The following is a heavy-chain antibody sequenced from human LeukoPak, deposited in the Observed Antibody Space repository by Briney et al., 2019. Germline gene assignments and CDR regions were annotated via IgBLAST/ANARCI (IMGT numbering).Heavy chain of an antibody. Sequence: PSETLSLTCAVYGGSFSGYYWSWIRQPPGKGLEWIGEINHSGSTNYNPSLKSRVTISVDTSKNQFSLKLSPVTAADTAVYYCARGPAAAGTLRSYYFDYWGQGTLVTVSS. J-gene: IGHJ4*02. CDR3: ARGPAAAGTLRSYYFDY. D-gene: IGHD6-13*01. CDR2: INHSGST. V-gene: IGHV4-34*01. CDR1: GGSFSGYY.